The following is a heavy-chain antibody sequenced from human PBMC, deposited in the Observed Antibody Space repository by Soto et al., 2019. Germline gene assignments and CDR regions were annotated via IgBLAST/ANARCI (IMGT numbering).Heavy chain of an antibody. CDR3: ATAIVVATTDCYSIAV. J-gene: IGHJ6*02. CDR2: FDPEDGET. CDR1: GYTLTELS. D-gene: IGHD5-12*01. V-gene: IGHV1-24*01. Sequence: ASVKVSCKVFGYTLTELSMHWVRQAPGKGLEWMGGFDPEDGETIYAQKFQGRVTMTEDTSTDTAYMELSSLRSEDTAVYYCATAIVVATTDCYSIAVWRQGTTVIFSS.